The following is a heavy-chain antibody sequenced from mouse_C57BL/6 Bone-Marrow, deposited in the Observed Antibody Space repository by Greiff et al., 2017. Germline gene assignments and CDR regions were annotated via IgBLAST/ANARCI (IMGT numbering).Heavy chain of an antibody. CDR2: IYPSDSET. CDR3: ARKGEDYYGSRYFDV. D-gene: IGHD1-1*01. CDR1: GYTFTSYW. V-gene: IGHV1-61*01. Sequence: QVQLQQSGAELVRPGSSVKLSCKASGYTFTSYWMDWVKQRPGQGLEWIGNIYPSDSETHYNQKFKDKATLTVDKSSSTAYMQLSSLTSEDSAVYYCARKGEDYYGSRYFDVWGTGTTVTVSS. J-gene: IGHJ1*03.